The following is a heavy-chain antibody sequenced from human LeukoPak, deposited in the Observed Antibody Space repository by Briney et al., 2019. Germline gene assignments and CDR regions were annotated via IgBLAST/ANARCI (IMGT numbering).Heavy chain of an antibody. J-gene: IGHJ4*02. CDR2: IKQDGSEK. V-gene: IGHV3-7*01. Sequence: GGSLRLSCAASGFTFSSYWMSWVRQAPGKGLEWVANIKQDGSEKYYVDSVKGRFTISRDNAKNSLYLQMNSLRAEDTAVYYCARDRDSSSWPGKFDHWGQGTLVTVSS. D-gene: IGHD6-13*01. CDR3: ARDRDSSSWPGKFDH. CDR1: GFTFSSYW.